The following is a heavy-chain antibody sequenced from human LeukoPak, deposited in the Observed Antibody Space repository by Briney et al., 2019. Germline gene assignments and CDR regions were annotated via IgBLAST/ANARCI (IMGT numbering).Heavy chain of an antibody. J-gene: IGHJ4*02. CDR2: ISAYNGNT. V-gene: IGHV1-18*04. CDR1: GYTFTGYY. D-gene: IGHD3-9*01. CDR3: ARDSRYFDWSHIWGLDYFDY. Sequence: ASVKVSCKASGYTFTGYYMHWVRQAPGQGLEWMGWISAYNGNTNYAQKLQGRVTMTTDTSTSTAYMELRSLRSDDTAVYYCARDSRYFDWSHIWGLDYFDYWGQGTLVTVSP.